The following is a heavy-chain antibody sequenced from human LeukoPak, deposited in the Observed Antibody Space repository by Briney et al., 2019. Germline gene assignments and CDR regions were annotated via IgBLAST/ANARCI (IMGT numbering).Heavy chain of an antibody. J-gene: IGHJ6*03. Sequence: SGGSLRLSCAPSGITFSNYSMNWVRQAPGKGLEWVSYISSSGRTIYYADSVKGRFTISRDNAKNSLYLRMNSLRAEDTAVYYCTRGSGYSYGYRPPFYYYMDVWGKGTTVTVSS. CDR3: TRGSGYSYGYRPPFYYYMDV. V-gene: IGHV3-48*01. CDR2: ISSSGRTI. CDR1: GITFSNYS. D-gene: IGHD5-18*01.